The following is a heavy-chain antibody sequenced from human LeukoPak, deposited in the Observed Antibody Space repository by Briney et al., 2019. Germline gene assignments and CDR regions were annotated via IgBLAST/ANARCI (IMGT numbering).Heavy chain of an antibody. Sequence: GASVKVSCKASGYTFTSYGISWVRQAPGQGLEWMGWISAYNGNTNYAQKLQGRVTMTRDTSTSTVYMELSSLRSEDTAVYYCARDHFDYDFWSGYHQPYYFDYWGQGTLVTVSS. V-gene: IGHV1-18*01. CDR1: GYTFTSYG. CDR3: ARDHFDYDFWSGYHQPYYFDY. D-gene: IGHD3-3*01. J-gene: IGHJ4*02. CDR2: ISAYNGNT.